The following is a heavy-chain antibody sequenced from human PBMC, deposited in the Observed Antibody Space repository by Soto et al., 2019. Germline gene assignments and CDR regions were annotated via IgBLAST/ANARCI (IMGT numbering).Heavy chain of an antibody. Sequence: GESLKISCQGSGYSFTNSWIGWVRQVPGRGLEWVGIIYPGYSDIRYRPSFQGRVTISADKSVNTAYLQWSSLRASDTAIYYCARPPGSGTLFANWGQGTPVTFSS. CDR2: IYPGYSDI. D-gene: IGHD2-15*01. J-gene: IGHJ4*02. V-gene: IGHV5-51*01. CDR1: GYSFTNSW. CDR3: ARPPGSGTLFAN.